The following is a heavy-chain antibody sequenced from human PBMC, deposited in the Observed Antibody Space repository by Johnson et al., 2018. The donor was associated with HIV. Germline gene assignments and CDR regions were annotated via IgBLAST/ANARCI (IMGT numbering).Heavy chain of an antibody. Sequence: QVQLMESGGGVVQPGRSLRLSCAASGFTFSSYAMHWVRQAPGKGLEWVAVISYDGSNKYYADSVKGRFTISRDNSKNTLYLQMNSLRAEDTAVYYCARGYGTSGYYYGDAFDIWGQGTMVNVSS. CDR2: ISYDGSNK. J-gene: IGHJ3*02. V-gene: IGHV3-30*04. CDR1: GFTFSSYA. CDR3: ARGYGTSGYYYGDAFDI. D-gene: IGHD3-22*01.